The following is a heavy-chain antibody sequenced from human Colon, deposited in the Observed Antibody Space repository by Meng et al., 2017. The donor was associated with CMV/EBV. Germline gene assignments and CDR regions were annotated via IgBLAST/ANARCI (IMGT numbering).Heavy chain of an antibody. CDR1: GFIFSDYY. Sequence: QVRLGASGGGLVGPGGSLRLSCAASGFIFSDYYMTWIREAPGKGLEWVSYISPTGSDTNYADSVRGRFTISRDNAKNSLFLQMSSLTAEDTAVYYCVKGHTMINPWGQGTLVTVSS. CDR3: VKGHTMINP. D-gene: IGHD3-16*01. J-gene: IGHJ5*02. V-gene: IGHV3-11*05. CDR2: ISPTGSDT.